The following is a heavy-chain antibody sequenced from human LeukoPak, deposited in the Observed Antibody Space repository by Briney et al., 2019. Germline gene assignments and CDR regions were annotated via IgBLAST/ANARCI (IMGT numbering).Heavy chain of an antibody. CDR2: ISYDGSNK. J-gene: IGHJ3*02. Sequence: PGGSLRLSCGAPGFTFSSYGMHWVRQAPGKGLEWVAVISYDGSNKYYADSVKGRFTISRDNSKNTLYLQMNSLRAEDTAVYYCARDRAAAGYDAFDIWGQGTVVTVSS. CDR1: GFTFSSYG. D-gene: IGHD6-25*01. V-gene: IGHV3-30*19. CDR3: ARDRAAAGYDAFDI.